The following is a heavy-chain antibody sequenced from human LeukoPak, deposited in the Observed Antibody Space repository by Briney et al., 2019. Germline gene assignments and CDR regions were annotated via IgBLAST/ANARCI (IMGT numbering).Heavy chain of an antibody. CDR3: ARGVYIAAAQYAY. CDR2: IYYSGTT. V-gene: IGHV4-59*01. CDR1: GGSISSYY. D-gene: IGHD6-13*01. Sequence: SETLSLTCTVSGGSISSYYWSWIRQPPGEGLEWIGYIYYSGTTNYNPSLKSRVTISVDASKNQFSLKLSSVTAADTAVYYCARGVYIAAAQYAYWGQGTLVTVSS. J-gene: IGHJ4*02.